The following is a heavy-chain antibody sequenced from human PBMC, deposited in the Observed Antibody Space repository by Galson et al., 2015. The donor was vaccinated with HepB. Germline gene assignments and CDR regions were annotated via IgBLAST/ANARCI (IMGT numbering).Heavy chain of an antibody. V-gene: IGHV1-69*13. CDR3: ARDRLVTPGHWYFDL. CDR1: GGTFSSYA. CDR2: IIPIFGTA. J-gene: IGHJ2*01. D-gene: IGHD1-14*01. Sequence: SVKVSCKASGGTFSSYAISWVRQAPGQGLEWMGGIIPIFGTANYAQKFQGRVTITADESTSTAYMELSSLRSEDTAVYYCARDRLVTPGHWYFDLWGRGTLVTVSS.